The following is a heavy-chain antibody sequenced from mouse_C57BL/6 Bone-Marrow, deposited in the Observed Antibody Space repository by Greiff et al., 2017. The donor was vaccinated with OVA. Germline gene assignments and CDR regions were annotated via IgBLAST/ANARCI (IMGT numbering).Heavy chain of an antibody. Sequence: EVQLQESGGDLVKPGGSLKLSCAASGFTFSSYGMSWVRQTPDTRLEWVATISSGGSYTYYPDSVKGRFTISRDNAKNTLYLQMSSLKSEDTAMYYCARQSSYVGYFDYWGQGTTLTVSS. J-gene: IGHJ2*01. V-gene: IGHV5-6*01. CDR1: GFTFSSYG. CDR2: ISSGGSYT. CDR3: ARQSSYVGYFDY. D-gene: IGHD1-1*01.